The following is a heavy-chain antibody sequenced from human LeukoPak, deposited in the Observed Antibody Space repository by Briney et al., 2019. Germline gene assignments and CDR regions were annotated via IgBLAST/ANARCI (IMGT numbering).Heavy chain of an antibody. CDR2: IYYSGST. Sequence: SETLSLTCTVSGGSISSYYWSWIRQPPGKGLEWIGYIYYSGSTNYNPSLKSRVTISVDTSTNQFSLKLSSVTAADTAVYYCARARDYCSGGSCYSGSFYYYYMDVWGKGTTVTVSS. V-gene: IGHV4-59*01. J-gene: IGHJ6*03. D-gene: IGHD2-15*01. CDR3: ARARDYCSGGSCYSGSFYYYYMDV. CDR1: GGSISSYY.